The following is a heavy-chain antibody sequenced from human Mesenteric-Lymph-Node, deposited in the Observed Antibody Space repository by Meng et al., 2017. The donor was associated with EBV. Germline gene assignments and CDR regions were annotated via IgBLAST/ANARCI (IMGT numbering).Heavy chain of an antibody. CDR2: INTANGDT. D-gene: IGHD3-9*01. V-gene: IGHV1-3*04. CDR3: ARFDGDSFDS. CDR1: GYTFIRYA. J-gene: IGHJ4*02. Sequence: QVQLVQSVSELAEPGXSVKVSCKASGYTFIRYAIHWVRQAPGQSLEWMGWINTANGDTKYSQNIQVRVTFARDTSASTAYLEVSSLRSEDTAVYYCARFDGDSFDSWGQGTLVTVSS.